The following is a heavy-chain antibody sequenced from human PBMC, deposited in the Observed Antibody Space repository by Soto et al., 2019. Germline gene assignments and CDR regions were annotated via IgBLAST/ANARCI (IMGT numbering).Heavy chain of an antibody. CDR2: VIPRFGTT. V-gene: IGHV1-69*13. D-gene: IGHD1-1*01. CDR1: GDSFSKYT. J-gene: IGHJ4*02. CDR3: ARGRGLYNSGRSQLDS. Sequence: GASVKVSCKASGDSFSKYTVNWVRQAPRQGLEWVGGVIPRFGTTNFAPTPQGRVTITADQSMNTVYMELSSLRSEDTDLYYCARGRGLYNSGRSQLDSWGQGTLVTV.